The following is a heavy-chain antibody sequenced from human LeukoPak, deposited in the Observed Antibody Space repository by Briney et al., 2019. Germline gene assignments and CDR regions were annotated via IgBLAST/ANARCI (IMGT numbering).Heavy chain of an antibody. V-gene: IGHV1-18*04. Sequence: ASVKVSCKASGYTFTSYGISWVRQAPGQGLGWRGWISAYNGNTNYAQKFQGRVTMTTDTSTSTAYMELRSLRSDDTAVYYCARDPGIAAAGTWSYWGQGTLVTVSS. CDR2: ISAYNGNT. CDR1: GYTFTSYG. J-gene: IGHJ4*02. D-gene: IGHD6-13*01. CDR3: ARDPGIAAAGTWSY.